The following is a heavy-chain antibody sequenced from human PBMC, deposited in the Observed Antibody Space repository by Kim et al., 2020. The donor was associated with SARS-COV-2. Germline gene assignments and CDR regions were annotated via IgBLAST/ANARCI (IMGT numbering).Heavy chain of an antibody. J-gene: IGHJ4*02. V-gene: IGHV4-34*01. CDR2: T. D-gene: IGHD5-12*01. CDR3: AGGYSGYGRY. Sequence: TQDSPSLKRRVTISVDASKTQFSLKLSSVTAADTAVYYCAGGYSGYGRYWGQGTLVTVSS.